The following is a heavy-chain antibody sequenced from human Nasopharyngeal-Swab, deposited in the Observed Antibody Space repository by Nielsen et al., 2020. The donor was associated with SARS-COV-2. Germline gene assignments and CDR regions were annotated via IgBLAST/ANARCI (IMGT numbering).Heavy chain of an antibody. CDR3: ARRAARDGYNYEVDP. CDR2: VYPGNSEI. Sequence: GGSLRLSCMASGYSFVNHWIGWVRQKPGKGLEWMGMVYPGNSEIAYSPSFQGHITISTDKSINTAYLQWRSLRASDTAMYFCARRAARDGYNYEVDPWGQGTLVTVSS. V-gene: IGHV5-51*01. J-gene: IGHJ5*02. CDR1: GYSFVNHW. D-gene: IGHD5-24*01.